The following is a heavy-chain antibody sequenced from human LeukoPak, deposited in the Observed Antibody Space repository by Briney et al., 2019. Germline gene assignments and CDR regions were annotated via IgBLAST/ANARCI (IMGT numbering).Heavy chain of an antibody. CDR1: GGSISSGSYY. Sequence: PSETLSLTCTVSGGSISSGSYYWCWIRQPAGKGLEWIGRIYTSGSTNYNPSLKSRVTISVDTSKNQFSLKLSSVTAADTAVYYCARDANTAMEVYYYYYMDVWGKGTTVTVSS. CDR2: IYTSGST. J-gene: IGHJ6*03. D-gene: IGHD5-18*01. V-gene: IGHV4-61*02. CDR3: ARDANTAMEVYYYYYMDV.